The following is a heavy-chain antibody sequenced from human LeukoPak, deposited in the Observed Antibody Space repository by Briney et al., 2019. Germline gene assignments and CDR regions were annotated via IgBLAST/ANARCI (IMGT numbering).Heavy chain of an antibody. V-gene: IGHV3-74*01. CDR2: INSDGSTT. Sequence: GSLRLSCAASGFTFSSYWMHWVRQAPGKGLVWVSRINSDGSTTDYAGSVKGRFTISRDNAKNTLYLQMNSLRVEDTALYYCAKDLSEYSTSFLFDYWGQGTLVTVSS. CDR1: GFTFSSYW. J-gene: IGHJ4*02. D-gene: IGHD6-6*01. CDR3: AKDLSEYSTSFLFDY.